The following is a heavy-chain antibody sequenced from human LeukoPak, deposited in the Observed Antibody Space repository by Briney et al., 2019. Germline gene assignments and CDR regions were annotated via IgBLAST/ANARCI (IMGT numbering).Heavy chain of an antibody. CDR2: IQRDGTSP. J-gene: IGHJ4*02. V-gene: IGHV3-74*01. CDR1: GFPYGSTS. Sequence: PGRSLRLSCTASGFPYGSTSMHWVRQAPGKGLEWVSGIQRDGTSPTYADSVKGRFIISRDNAKGSVYLQMNILRAEDTAVYYCSRGHYGPDYWGQGTLVTVSS. D-gene: IGHD3-16*01. CDR3: SRGHYGPDY.